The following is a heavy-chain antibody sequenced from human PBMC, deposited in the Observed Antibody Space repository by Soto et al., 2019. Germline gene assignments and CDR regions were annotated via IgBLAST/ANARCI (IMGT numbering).Heavy chain of an antibody. CDR3: ATSNWFDP. CDR2: IYYSGST. J-gene: IGHJ5*02. V-gene: IGHV4-39*01. Sequence: QLQLQEAGPGLVKPSETLSLTCTVSGGSISSSSYYWGWIRQPPGKGLEWIGIIYYSGSTYYNPSLKSRLTISVDTSKNQFSLKLSSVSATDTAVYYCATSNWFDPWGQGTLVTVSS. CDR1: GGSISSSSYY.